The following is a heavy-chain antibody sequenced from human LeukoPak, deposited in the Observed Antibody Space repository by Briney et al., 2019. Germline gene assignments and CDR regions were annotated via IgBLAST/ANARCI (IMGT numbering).Heavy chain of an antibody. D-gene: IGHD1-7*01. V-gene: IGHV1-69*05. CDR1: GYTFTGYH. CDR3: ASTNWNYKPGEPDY. J-gene: IGHJ4*02. Sequence: SVKVSCKASGYTFTGYHIHWVRQAPGQGLEWMGGIIPIFGTANYAQKFQGRVTITTDESTSTAYMELSSLRSEDTAVYYCASTNWNYKPGEPDYWGQGTLVTVSS. CDR2: IIPIFGTA.